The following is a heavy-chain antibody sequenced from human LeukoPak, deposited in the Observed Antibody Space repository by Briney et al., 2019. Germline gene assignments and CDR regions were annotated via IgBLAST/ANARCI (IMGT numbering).Heavy chain of an antibody. J-gene: IGHJ4*02. V-gene: IGHV3-64*02. CDR2: ISSNGQST. Sequence: GGSLRLSCAASGFTFSTYALHWVRQAPGKGLEYVSAISSNGQSTYYPDSVKGRFTISRDNSENTVYLQMGSLRAEDMAVYYCARGRWVDIVTHGFDYWGQGSLVTVSS. CDR3: ARGRWVDIVTHGFDY. D-gene: IGHD3-9*01. CDR1: GFTFSTYA.